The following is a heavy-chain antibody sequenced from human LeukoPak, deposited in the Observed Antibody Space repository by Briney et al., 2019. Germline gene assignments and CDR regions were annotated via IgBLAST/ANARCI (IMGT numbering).Heavy chain of an antibody. CDR3: TRHMGNAATRFDY. V-gene: IGHV3-73*01. Sequence: GGCLRLSCAASGFTFSASDMHWVRQASGKGLEWVGRVRSKADSYATGYAASLKGRFTISRDDSKNTAYLQMNSLKTEDTAVYYCTRHMGNAATRFDYWGQGTLVTVSS. CDR2: VRSKADSYAT. CDR1: GFTFSASD. D-gene: IGHD7-27*01. J-gene: IGHJ4*02.